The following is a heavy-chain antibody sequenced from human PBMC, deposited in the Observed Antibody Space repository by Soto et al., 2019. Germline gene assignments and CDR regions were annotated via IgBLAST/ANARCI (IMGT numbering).Heavy chain of an antibody. Sequence: PGGSLRLSCAASGFTFSSYSMNWVRQAPGKGLEWVSYISSSSSTIYYADSVKGRFTISRDNAKNSLYLQMNSLRDEDTAVYYCARDPYSGYDYYYYGMDGWGQGTTVTVSS. CDR3: ARDPYSGYDYYYYGMDG. D-gene: IGHD5-12*01. CDR2: ISSSSSTI. CDR1: GFTFSSYS. J-gene: IGHJ6*02. V-gene: IGHV3-48*02.